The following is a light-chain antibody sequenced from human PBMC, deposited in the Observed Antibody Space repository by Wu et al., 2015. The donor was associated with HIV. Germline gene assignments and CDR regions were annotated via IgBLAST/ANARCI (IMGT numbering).Light chain of an antibody. CDR1: QGISSW. CDR3: HQVNSFPQA. V-gene: IGKV1-12*01. CDR2: VAS. Sequence: DIQMTQSPSSVSASVGDRVTITCRASQGISSWLAWYQHKPGKAPKLLIYVASTLQSGVPSRFSGSGSGTDFTLTISSLQPEDFATYYCHQVNSFPQAFGQGTKVEIK. J-gene: IGKJ1*01.